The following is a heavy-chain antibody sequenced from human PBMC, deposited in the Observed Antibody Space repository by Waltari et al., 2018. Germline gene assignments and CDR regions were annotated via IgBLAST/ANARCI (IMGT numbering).Heavy chain of an antibody. CDR3: ARFYDILTGYYGGYFDY. CDR1: GYTFTSYD. D-gene: IGHD3-9*01. Sequence: QVQLVQSGAEVKKPGASVKVSCKASGYTFTSYDINWVRQATGQGLEWMGWRNPNSGNTGYAQKVQGRVTMTRNTSISTAYMELSSLRSEDTAVYYCARFYDILTGYYGGYFDYWGQGTLVTVSS. CDR2: RNPNSGNT. J-gene: IGHJ4*02. V-gene: IGHV1-8*01.